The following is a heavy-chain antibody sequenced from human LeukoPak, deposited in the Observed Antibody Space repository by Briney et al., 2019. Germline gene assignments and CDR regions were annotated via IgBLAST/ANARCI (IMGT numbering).Heavy chain of an antibody. V-gene: IGHV1-24*01. CDR1: GYTLTELS. Sequence: GASVKVSCKVSGYTLTELSMHWVRQAPGKGLEWMGGFDPEDGETIYAQKFQGRVTMTRNTSISTAYMELSSLRSEDTAVYYCATPGYSSSWPYYYYGMDVWGQGTMVTVSS. D-gene: IGHD6-13*01. CDR3: ATPGYSSSWPYYYYGMDV. CDR2: FDPEDGET. J-gene: IGHJ6*02.